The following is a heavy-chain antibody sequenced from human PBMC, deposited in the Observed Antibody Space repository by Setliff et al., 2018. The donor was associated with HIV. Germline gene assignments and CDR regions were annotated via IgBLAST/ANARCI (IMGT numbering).Heavy chain of an antibody. CDR1: GYNFGVYW. CDR3: ARDRGRPDSFDI. Sequence: PGGSLRLSCAASGYNFGVYWMHWVRQVPGKGLVWVSHINSDGSGTKYADSVKGRFTMSRDNAKNTLYLQMNSLRAEDTALYFCARDRGRPDSFDIWGQGTVVTVSS. CDR2: INSDGSGT. V-gene: IGHV3-74*01. D-gene: IGHD1-26*01. J-gene: IGHJ3*02.